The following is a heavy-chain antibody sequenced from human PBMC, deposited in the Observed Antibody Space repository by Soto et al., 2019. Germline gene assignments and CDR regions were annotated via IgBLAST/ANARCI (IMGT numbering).Heavy chain of an antibody. V-gene: IGHV3-30*18. CDR1: GFTFSSYG. D-gene: IGHD2-15*01. CDR3: AKIRGVVVPTRFFHY. Sequence: QVQLVESGGGVVQPGRSLRLSCAASGFTFSSYGMHWVRQAPGKGLEWVAVISYDGRNKNYADSVKGRFTISRDNSKNRLHLKRNTLEPKATVFYYCAKIRGVVVPTRFFHYWAQGPLVTVSS. J-gene: IGHJ4*02. CDR2: ISYDGRNK.